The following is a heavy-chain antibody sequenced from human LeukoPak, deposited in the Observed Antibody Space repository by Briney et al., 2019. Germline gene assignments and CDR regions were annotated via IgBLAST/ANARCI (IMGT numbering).Heavy chain of an antibody. CDR3: AREVGDSDSDNWFDP. J-gene: IGHJ5*02. V-gene: IGHV4-39*07. Sequence: SETLSLTCTVSGGSISSSSYYWGWIRQPPGKGLEWIGSIYYSGSTYYNPSLKSRVTISVDTSKNQFSLKLSSVTAADTAVYYCAREVGDSDSDNWFDPWGQGTLVTVSS. D-gene: IGHD2-21*02. CDR1: GGSISSSSYY. CDR2: IYYSGST.